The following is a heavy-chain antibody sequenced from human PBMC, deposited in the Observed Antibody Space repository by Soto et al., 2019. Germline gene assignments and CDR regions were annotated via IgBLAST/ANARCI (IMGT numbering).Heavy chain of an antibody. CDR3: ARVAFGYCGSASCEWTYNWCDP. J-gene: IGHJ5*02. CDR1: GYTFTSHG. Sequence: QVQLVQSGAEVKKPGASVQVSCKASGYTFTSHGISWVRQAPAQALEWMGWIIAYNGNTKYTQKLKGRVTMTTDTSTSTGYMELSSLTSDDTAVYYCARVAFGYCGSASCEWTYNWCDPWGQGTLDTVFS. D-gene: IGHD2-2*03. CDR2: IIAYNGNT. V-gene: IGHV1-18*01.